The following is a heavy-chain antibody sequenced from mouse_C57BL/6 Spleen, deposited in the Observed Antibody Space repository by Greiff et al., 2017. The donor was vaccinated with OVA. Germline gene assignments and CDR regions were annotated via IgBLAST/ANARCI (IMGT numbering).Heavy chain of an antibody. CDR2: IRLKSDNYAT. CDR3: TGNYYGNYDSAMDY. D-gene: IGHD2-1*01. V-gene: IGHV6-3*01. Sequence: EVTLQESGGGLVQPGGSMKLSCVASGFTFSNYWMNWVRQSPEKGLEWVAQIRLKSDNYATHYAESVKGRFTISRDDSKSSVYLQMNNLRAEDTGIYYGTGNYYGNYDSAMDYWGQGTSVTVSS. J-gene: IGHJ4*01. CDR1: GFTFSNYW.